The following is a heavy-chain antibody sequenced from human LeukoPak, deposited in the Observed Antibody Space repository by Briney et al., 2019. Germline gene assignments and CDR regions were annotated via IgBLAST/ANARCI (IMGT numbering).Heavy chain of an antibody. CDR1: GFTFSSYA. CDR3: AKGARPGDYYYMDV. Sequence: GGSLRLSCAASGFTFSSYAMSWVRQAPGKGLEWVSGISGSGGTTDYADSVKGRFTISRDNSSNTLFLQINSLRADGTALYYCAKGARPGDYYYMDVWGKGTTVTVSS. CDR2: ISGSGGTT. V-gene: IGHV3-23*01. D-gene: IGHD6-6*01. J-gene: IGHJ6*03.